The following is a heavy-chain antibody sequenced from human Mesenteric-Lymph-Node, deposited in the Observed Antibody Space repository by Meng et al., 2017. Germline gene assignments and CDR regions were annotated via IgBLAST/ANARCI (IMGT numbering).Heavy chain of an antibody. Sequence: QVQLVESGGGVVQPGRSVRLSCTASGFTFSSYGMHGVRQAPGKGLEWVAVISYAGSNKYYADSVKGRFTISKDNSKSTLYLQMNSLRTEDTAVYYCARRGDGSGYYLDSWGQGTLVTVSS. CDR3: ARRGDGSGYYLDS. J-gene: IGHJ4*02. V-gene: IGHV3-30*03. CDR1: GFTFSSYG. D-gene: IGHD3-22*01. CDR2: ISYAGSNK.